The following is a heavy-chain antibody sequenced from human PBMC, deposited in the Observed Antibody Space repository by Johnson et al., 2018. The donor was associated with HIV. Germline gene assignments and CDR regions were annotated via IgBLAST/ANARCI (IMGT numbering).Heavy chain of an antibody. CDR3: ARYGYRPEAAFDI. Sequence: MQLVESGGGLVQPGGSLRLSCAASGFTVSSNYMSWVRQAPGKGLEWVSVIYSGGSTYYADSVKGRFTISRDSSKNSLYLQMNSLRAEDTAVHYCARYGYRPEAAFDIWGQGTMVTVSS. CDR2: IYSGGST. V-gene: IGHV3-66*01. D-gene: IGHD5-24*01. J-gene: IGHJ3*02. CDR1: GFTVSSNY.